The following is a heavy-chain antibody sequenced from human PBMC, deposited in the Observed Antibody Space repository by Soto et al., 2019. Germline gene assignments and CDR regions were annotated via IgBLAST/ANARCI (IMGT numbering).Heavy chain of an antibody. D-gene: IGHD4-4*01. CDR2: ISYDGSTK. J-gene: IGHJ6*02. V-gene: IGHV3-30*03. Sequence: GGSLRLSCAASVFTYSTYSMHWVRQARCKGLQLGADISYDGSTKYYADSVKGRFTISRDNAKNSLYLQMSSLRDEDTAVYFCARPEKTTTFYYYAMDVWGQGTTVTVSS. CDR1: VFTYSTYS. CDR3: ARPEKTTTFYYYAMDV.